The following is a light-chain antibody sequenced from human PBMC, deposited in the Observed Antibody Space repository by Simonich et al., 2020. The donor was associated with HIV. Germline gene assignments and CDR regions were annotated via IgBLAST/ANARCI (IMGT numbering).Light chain of an antibody. CDR2: GPS. V-gene: IGKV3-15*01. J-gene: IGKJ2*01. CDR1: KSVSSN. Sequence: EIVMTQSPDTLSVSPGERATLSCRASKSVSSNLAWYQQKPGQVPRLLIFGPSTRATSIPARFSGSGSGTECTLTISSMQSEDFAVYYCQQYNNWYTFGQGTKLEIK. CDR3: QQYNNWYT.